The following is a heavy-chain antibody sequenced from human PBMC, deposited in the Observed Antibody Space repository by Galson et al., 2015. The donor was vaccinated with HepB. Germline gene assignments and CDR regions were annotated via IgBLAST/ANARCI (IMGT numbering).Heavy chain of an antibody. Sequence: SLRLSCAASQFTFSSHSMHWVRQAPGKGLEWLAVISYDGGTKYYADSVKGRFTVSRDNAKNMLYLQLDSLRAEDTGVYYCARGNRDVWGQGTTVTVSS. CDR1: QFTFSSHS. CDR2: ISYDGGTK. D-gene: IGHD2/OR15-2a*01. V-gene: IGHV3-30-3*01. CDR3: ARGNRDV. J-gene: IGHJ6*01.